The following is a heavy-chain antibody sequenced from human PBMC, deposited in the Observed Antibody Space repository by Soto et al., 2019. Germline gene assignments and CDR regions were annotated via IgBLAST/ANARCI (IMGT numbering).Heavy chain of an antibody. CDR1: GFPVSSNY. CDR3: ARGRQLGSVFDY. J-gene: IGHJ4*02. CDR2: IYSGGST. V-gene: IGHV3-66*01. D-gene: IGHD6-6*01. Sequence: GGSLRLSCAASGFPVSSNYMSWVRQAPGKGLERVSVIYSGGSTYYADSVKGRFTISRDNSKNTLYLQMNSLRAEDTAVYYCARGRQLGSVFDYWGQGTLVTVSS.